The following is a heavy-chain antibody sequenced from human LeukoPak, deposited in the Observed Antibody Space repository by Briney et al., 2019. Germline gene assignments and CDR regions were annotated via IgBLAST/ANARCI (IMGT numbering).Heavy chain of an antibody. J-gene: IGHJ4*02. CDR2: ISSSSSYI. CDR3: ARRAMTERGVSYGLDY. CDR1: GFTFISYS. Sequence: GGSLRLSCTASGFTFISYSMNWVRQAPGKGLEWVSYISSSSSYIYYADSVKGRFSISRDNGKNSLYLQMNSLRAEDTAVYYCARRAMTERGVSYGLDYWGQGTLVTVSS. D-gene: IGHD5-18*01. V-gene: IGHV3-21*05.